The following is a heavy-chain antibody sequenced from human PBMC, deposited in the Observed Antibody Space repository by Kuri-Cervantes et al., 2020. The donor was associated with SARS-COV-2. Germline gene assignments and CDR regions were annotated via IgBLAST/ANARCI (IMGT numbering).Heavy chain of an antibody. CDR2: INSDGSST. CDR1: GFTFSSYW. V-gene: IGHV3-74*01. J-gene: IGHJ3*02. CDR3: ARDPDSSGWYAGDAFDI. D-gene: IGHD6-19*01. Sequence: GGSLRLSCAASGFTFSSYWMHWVRQAPGKGLVWVSRINSDGSSTSYADSVKGRFTISRDNAKNTLYLQMNSLRAEDTAAYYCARDPDSSGWYAGDAFDIWGQGTMVTVSS.